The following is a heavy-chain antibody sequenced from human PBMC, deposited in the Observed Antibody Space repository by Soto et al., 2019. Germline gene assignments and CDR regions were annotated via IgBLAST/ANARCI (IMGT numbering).Heavy chain of an antibody. V-gene: IGHV3-30-3*01. Sequence: QVQLVESGGGVVQPGRSLRLSCAASGFTFSSYAMHWVRQAPGKGLEWVAVISYDGSNKYYADSVKGRFTISRDNSKNTLYLQMNSLRAKDTAVYYCARGSVLLWFGERLPPYGMDVWGQGTTVTVSS. CDR3: ARGSVLLWFGERLPPYGMDV. CDR2: ISYDGSNK. D-gene: IGHD3-10*01. CDR1: GFTFSSYA. J-gene: IGHJ6*02.